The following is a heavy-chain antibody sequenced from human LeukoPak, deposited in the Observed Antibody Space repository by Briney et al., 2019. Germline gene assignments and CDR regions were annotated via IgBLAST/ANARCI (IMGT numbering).Heavy chain of an antibody. CDR3: ARGLGSYYYDSSGYYPYWYFDL. V-gene: IGHV1-18*04. CDR1: GYTFTGYY. Sequence: ASVKVSCKASGYTFTGYYIHWVRQAPGQGLEWMGWISAYNGNTNYAQKLQGRVTMTTDTSTSTAYMELRSLRSDDTAVYYCARGLGSYYYDSSGYYPYWYFDLWGRGTLVTVSS. J-gene: IGHJ2*01. CDR2: ISAYNGNT. D-gene: IGHD3-22*01.